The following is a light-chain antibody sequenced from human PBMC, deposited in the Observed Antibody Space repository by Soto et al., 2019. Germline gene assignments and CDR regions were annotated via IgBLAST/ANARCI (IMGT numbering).Light chain of an antibody. Sequence: QSALTQPASVSGSPGQSITISCTGTSSDVGGYNYVSWYQQHPDKAPKLMIYEVSNRPSGVSNRFSGSKSGNTASLTISGLQAEAEADYYCSSYTSSSTVFGGGTKLTVL. J-gene: IGLJ3*02. CDR1: SSDVGGYNY. CDR3: SSYTSSSTV. V-gene: IGLV2-14*01. CDR2: EVS.